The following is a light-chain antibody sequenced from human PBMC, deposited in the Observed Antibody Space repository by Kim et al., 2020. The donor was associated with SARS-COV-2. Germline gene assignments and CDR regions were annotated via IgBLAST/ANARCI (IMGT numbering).Light chain of an antibody. J-gene: IGKJ2*01. CDR2: GAS. CDR1: QGVSSS. CDR3: QQYISYYT. V-gene: IGKV1-5*01. Sequence: LSPPVGDRVTITCLASQGVSSSLGWYQQKPGKAPKLLIYGASRLENGVPSRFSRSGSGTEFTLTVSSLQPDDFATYYCQQYISYYTFGQGPKLEI.